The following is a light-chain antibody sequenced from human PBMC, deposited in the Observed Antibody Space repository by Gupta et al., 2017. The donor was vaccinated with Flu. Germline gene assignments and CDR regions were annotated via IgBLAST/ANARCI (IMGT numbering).Light chain of an antibody. V-gene: IGKV2-28*01. CDR1: QSLVKSNGYNY. CDR3: MQALQSPRT. J-gene: IGKJ2*02. CDR2: LGS. Sequence: IVMTQSPLSLPVTPGESASISCRSSQSLVKSNGYNYLEWYLQKPGQSPQLLIYLGSNRASGVPDRFSGSGSGADFTLKISRVEADDVGVYYCMQALQSPRTFGQGTNLEIK.